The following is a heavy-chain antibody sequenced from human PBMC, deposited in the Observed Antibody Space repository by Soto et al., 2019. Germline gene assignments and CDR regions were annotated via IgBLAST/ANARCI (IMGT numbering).Heavy chain of an antibody. Sequence: GASVKVSCKASGYTFTGYYMHWVRQAPGQGLEWMGWINPNSGGTNYAQKFQGRVTMTRDTSISTAYMELSRLRSDDTAVYYCARGNYDFWTGSYADWFDTWGQGTLVTVSS. V-gene: IGHV1-2*02. J-gene: IGHJ5*02. D-gene: IGHD3-3*01. CDR1: GYTFTGYY. CDR3: ARGNYDFWTGSYADWFDT. CDR2: INPNSGGT.